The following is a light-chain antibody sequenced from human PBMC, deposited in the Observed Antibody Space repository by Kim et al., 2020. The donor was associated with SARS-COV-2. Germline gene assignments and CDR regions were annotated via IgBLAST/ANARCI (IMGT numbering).Light chain of an antibody. J-gene: IGKJ1*01. Sequence: CVSLGESATLSCRANQNIGANLAWYQQKVGQSPRLLIYGASTRATGVPARFSGIGSETEFTLTISSLQSEDLGIYYCQQYDNGWTFGQGTKVDIK. CDR3: QQYDNGWT. CDR1: QNIGAN. V-gene: IGKV3-15*01. CDR2: GAS.